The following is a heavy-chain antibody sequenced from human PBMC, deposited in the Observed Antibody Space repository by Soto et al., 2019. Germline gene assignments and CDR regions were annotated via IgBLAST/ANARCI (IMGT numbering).Heavy chain of an antibody. V-gene: IGHV3-23*01. CDR2: ISGSGFKK. D-gene: IGHD1-26*01. Sequence: GGSLRLSCAASGFIFENFGMSWVRQAPGKWLEWISSISGSGFKKYYADSVKGRFTISRDNSKSTVYLELNNLSAEDTAVYHCAKNQGVELVPLATVDWFDPWGQGXVVTVHS. J-gene: IGHJ5*02. CDR3: AKNQGVELVPLATVDWFDP. CDR1: GFIFENFG.